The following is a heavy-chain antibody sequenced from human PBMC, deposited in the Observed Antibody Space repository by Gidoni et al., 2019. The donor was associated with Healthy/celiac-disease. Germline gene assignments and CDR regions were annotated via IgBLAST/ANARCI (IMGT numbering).Heavy chain of an antibody. CDR3: AKDGMTTVTTFAFGL. J-gene: IGHJ2*01. V-gene: IGHV3-30*18. CDR1: GFTFSSYG. Sequence: QVQLVESGGGVVQPGRSLRLSCAASGFTFSSYGMHWVRQAPGKGLEWVAVISYDGSNKYYADSVKGRFTISRDNSKNTLYLQMNSLRAEDTAVYYCAKDGMTTVTTFAFGLWGRGTLVTVSS. D-gene: IGHD4-17*01. CDR2: ISYDGSNK.